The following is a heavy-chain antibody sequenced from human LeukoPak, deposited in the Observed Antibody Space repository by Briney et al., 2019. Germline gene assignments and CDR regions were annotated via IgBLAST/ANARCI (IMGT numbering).Heavy chain of an antibody. Sequence: GGSLRLSCAASGLTVSSNYMSWVRQARGKGVEWVSGIYSSGSTYYADSVKGRFTISRDNSKNTLYLQMNSLRAEDTAVYYCLGAAGGNYYYGMDVWGQGNTVTVSS. CDR1: GLTVSSNY. D-gene: IGHD6-13*01. V-gene: IGHV3-66*01. J-gene: IGHJ6*02. CDR2: IYSSGST. CDR3: LGAAGGNYYYGMDV.